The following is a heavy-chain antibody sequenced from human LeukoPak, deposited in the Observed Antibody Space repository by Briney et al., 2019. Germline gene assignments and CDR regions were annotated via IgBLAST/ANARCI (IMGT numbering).Heavy chain of an antibody. Sequence: GGSLRLSCSASGFSFSNYAMHWVRQAPGKGLEYVSAISTNGGHTYYADSVQGRFTISRDDSKNTLYLQMSSLRAEDTALYYCVKDLLGYCSSTSCYATGPFDYWGQGTMITVSS. CDR1: GFSFSNYA. CDR2: ISTNGGHT. J-gene: IGHJ4*02. D-gene: IGHD2-2*01. CDR3: VKDLLGYCSSTSCYATGPFDY. V-gene: IGHV3-64D*09.